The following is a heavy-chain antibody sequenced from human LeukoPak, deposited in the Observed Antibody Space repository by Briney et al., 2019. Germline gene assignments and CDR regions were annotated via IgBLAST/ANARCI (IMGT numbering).Heavy chain of an antibody. D-gene: IGHD6-13*01. Sequence: GGSLRLSCAASGFTFSSYGMSWVRQAPGKGLEWVSAISGSGGSTYYADSVKGRFTISRDNSKNTLYLQMNSLRAEDTAVYYCATQQLSTEYFQHWGQGTLVTVSS. V-gene: IGHV3-23*01. J-gene: IGHJ1*01. CDR2: ISGSGGST. CDR3: ATQQLSTEYFQH. CDR1: GFTFSSYG.